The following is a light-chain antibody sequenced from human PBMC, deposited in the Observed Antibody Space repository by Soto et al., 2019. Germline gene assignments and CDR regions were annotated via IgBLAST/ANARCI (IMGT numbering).Light chain of an antibody. Sequence: EIVLTQSPGTLSLSPGEGATLSCRASQSVSNNYLAWYQQKPGQAPRLLIYDASRRATGIPDRFSGSGSGADFTLNISRLEPEDFAVYHCQQYGRSFPTFGGGTKVEI. J-gene: IGKJ4*01. CDR3: QQYGRSFPT. CDR2: DAS. CDR1: QSVSNNY. V-gene: IGKV3-20*01.